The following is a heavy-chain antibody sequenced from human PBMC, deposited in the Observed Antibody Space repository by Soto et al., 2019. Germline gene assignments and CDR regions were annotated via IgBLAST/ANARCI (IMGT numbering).Heavy chain of an antibody. CDR1: GDTFSSYY. D-gene: IGHD2-15*01. Sequence: GASVKGSWKACGDTFSSYYMHWVRQAPGQGLEWVGLINPSGVSTNYAQKLQGRVTMTRDTSTSTVYLELSSLSSEATAVNYCARASGSGRRFDYWG. J-gene: IGHJ4*01. CDR3: ARASGSGRRFDY. V-gene: IGHV1-46*03. CDR2: INPSGVST.